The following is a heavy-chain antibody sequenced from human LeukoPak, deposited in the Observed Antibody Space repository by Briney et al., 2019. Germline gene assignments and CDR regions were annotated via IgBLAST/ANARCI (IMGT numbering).Heavy chain of an antibody. CDR1: GGSFSGYY. CDR3: ARGRSSSWYDRRPFDY. V-gene: IGHV4-34*01. D-gene: IGHD6-13*01. CDR2: INHSGST. J-gene: IGHJ4*02. Sequence: SETLSLTCAVYGGSFSGYYWSWIRQPPGKGLEWIGEINHSGSTNYNPSLKSRVTISVDTSKNQFSLKLSSVTAADTAVYYCARGRSSSWYDRRPFDYWGQRTLVTVSS.